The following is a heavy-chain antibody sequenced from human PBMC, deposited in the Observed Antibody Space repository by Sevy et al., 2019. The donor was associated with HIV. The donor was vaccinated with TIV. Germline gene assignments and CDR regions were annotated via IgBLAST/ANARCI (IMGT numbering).Heavy chain of an antibody. CDR3: TRGLATADTPEYYFYY. V-gene: IGHV3-49*03. CDR2: ITRNSYEAYGGTT. CDR1: GFTFEDYA. D-gene: IGHD5-12*01. J-gene: IGHJ4*02. Sequence: GGSLRLSCTTSGFTFEDYALSWFRQAPGKGLEWVAFITRNSYEAYGGTTDYAASVKGRFIISRDDSKSIAYLQMNSLKTEDTAVYYCTRGLATADTPEYYFYYWGQGTLVTVSS.